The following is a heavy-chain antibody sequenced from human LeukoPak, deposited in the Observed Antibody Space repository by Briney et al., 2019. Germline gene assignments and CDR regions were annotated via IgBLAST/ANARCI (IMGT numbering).Heavy chain of an antibody. J-gene: IGHJ4*02. CDR2: MRTEADGGTA. CDR1: GFSFTNAW. Sequence: GGSLRLSCVVSGFSFTNAWMSWVRQAPGKGLDWVGRMRTEADGGTADYAAHVKGRFTISRDDSKNTLFLQMNSLESEDTAVYYCTKTSPHFDYWGQGILVTVSS. V-gene: IGHV3-15*05. CDR3: TKTSPHFDY.